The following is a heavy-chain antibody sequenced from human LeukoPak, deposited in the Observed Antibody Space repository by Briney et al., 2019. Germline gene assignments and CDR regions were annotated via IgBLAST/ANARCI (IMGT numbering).Heavy chain of an antibody. J-gene: IGHJ3*02. D-gene: IGHD6-19*01. V-gene: IGHV3-21*01. CDR1: GFTFSSYS. CDR3: ARRGAVVQDRNASDI. Sequence: GGSLRLSCAASGFTFSSYSMNWVRQAPGKGLEWVSSISSSSSYIYYADSVKGRFTISRDNAKNSLYLQMNSLRAEDTAVYYCARRGAVVQDRNASDIWGQGTMVTVSS. CDR2: ISSSSSYI.